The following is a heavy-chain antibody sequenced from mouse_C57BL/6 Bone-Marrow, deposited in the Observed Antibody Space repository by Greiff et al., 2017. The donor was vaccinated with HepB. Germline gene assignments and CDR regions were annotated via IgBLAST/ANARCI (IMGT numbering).Heavy chain of an antibody. J-gene: IGHJ2*01. CDR1: GYAFTNYL. V-gene: IGHV1-54*01. Sequence: QVQLQQSGAELVRPGTSVKVSCKASGYAFTNYLLEWVKQRPGPGLEWIGVINPGSGGTNYNEKFKGKATLTADKSSSTAYMQLSSLTSEDSAVYFCAITTVAGDYWGQGTTLTVSS. CDR3: AITTVAGDY. CDR2: INPGSGGT. D-gene: IGHD1-1*01.